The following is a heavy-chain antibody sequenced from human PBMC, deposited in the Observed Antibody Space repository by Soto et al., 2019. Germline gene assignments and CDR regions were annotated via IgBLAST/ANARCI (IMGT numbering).Heavy chain of an antibody. V-gene: IGHV1-69*02. J-gene: IGHJ4*02. CDR1: GGIFSNDI. CDR3: ASGTVYGSGSYPVDY. CDR2: IIPMFGRV. Sequence: SVKVSCKASGGIFSNDIISWVRQAPGQGLDWMGTIIPMFGRVNYAQKLQGRVTITADKSTSTAYMELSSLRSDDTAVYYCASGTVYGSGSYPVDYWGQ. D-gene: IGHD3-10*01.